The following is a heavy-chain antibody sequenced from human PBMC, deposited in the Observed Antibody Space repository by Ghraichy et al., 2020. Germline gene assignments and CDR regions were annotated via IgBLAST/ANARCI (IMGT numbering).Heavy chain of an antibody. D-gene: IGHD3-22*01. CDR1: GFTFSNYA. CDR2: IGGSGGTT. CDR3: AKYYYDSSSYSFDM. Sequence: GALRLSCAASGFTFSNYAMSWVRQAPGKGLEWVSAIGGSGGTTYYADSVKGRFTISRDNSENMLYLQMNSLRAEDTAVYYCAKYYYDSSSYSFDMWGQGTMVTVSS. V-gene: IGHV3-23*01. J-gene: IGHJ3*02.